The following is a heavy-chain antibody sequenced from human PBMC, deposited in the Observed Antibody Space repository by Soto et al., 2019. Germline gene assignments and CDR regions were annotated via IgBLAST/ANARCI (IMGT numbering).Heavy chain of an antibody. CDR3: AGGGALRPYGPVPVAV. D-gene: IGHD3-16*01. CDR1: GASITSGSYS. V-gene: IGHV4-30-2*01. CDR2: IHVTGYT. Sequence: QLQLQESGSGLVNPSQTLTLTCNVSGASITSGSYSWRWIRQAPGKGLEGIGDIHVTGYTSFSQFLKRRVTMSGDTSKKLFSLSVNSVTAAYTAVYFCAGGGALRPYGPVPVAVGGQVAL. J-gene: IGHJ4*02.